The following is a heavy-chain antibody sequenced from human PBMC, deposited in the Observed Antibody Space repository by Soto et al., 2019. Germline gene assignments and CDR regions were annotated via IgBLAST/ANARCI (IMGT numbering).Heavy chain of an antibody. Sequence: EVQLVESGGGLVKPGGSLRLSCGATDFTLSSYTIHWFRQAPGKGLEWVAIISFSGSHIDYADSVKGRFTVSRDNAKDSVYLQMNSLRVEDTAVYNCARASVVYGNLRWLDLWGQGTHVTVSS. J-gene: IGHJ5*02. D-gene: IGHD2-15*01. CDR2: ISFSGSHI. CDR1: DFTLSSYT. CDR3: ARASVVYGNLRWLDL. V-gene: IGHV3-21*01.